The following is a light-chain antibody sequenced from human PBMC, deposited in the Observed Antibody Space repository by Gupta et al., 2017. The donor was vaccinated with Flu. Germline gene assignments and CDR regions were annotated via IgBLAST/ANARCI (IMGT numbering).Light chain of an antibody. J-gene: IGKJ1*01. CDR1: QSIGTD. CDR3: QQDDSTPRT. V-gene: IGKV1-39*01. CDR2: AAS. Sequence: DIEMTQSPSSLSASVGDRVTIPCRASQSIGTDLNWYQQKPGKAPKLLISAASSLQSGVPSRFSGSGSGTDFTLNTSELQPEDFATYYCQQDDSTPRTFGQGTKVEI.